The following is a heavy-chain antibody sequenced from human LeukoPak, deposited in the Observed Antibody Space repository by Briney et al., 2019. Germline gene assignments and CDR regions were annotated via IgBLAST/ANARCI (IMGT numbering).Heavy chain of an antibody. CDR2: ISWNSGSI. Sequence: GGSLRLSCAAYGFTFDDHAMHWVRQAPRKGLEWVSGISWNSGSIGYADSVKGRFTISRDNAKNSLYLQMNSLRAEDTALYYCAKDHYYGSGSYYNQGYYGMDVWGQGTTVTVSS. CDR3: AKDHYYGSGSYYNQGYYGMDV. J-gene: IGHJ6*02. CDR1: GFTFDDHA. V-gene: IGHV3-9*01. D-gene: IGHD3-10*01.